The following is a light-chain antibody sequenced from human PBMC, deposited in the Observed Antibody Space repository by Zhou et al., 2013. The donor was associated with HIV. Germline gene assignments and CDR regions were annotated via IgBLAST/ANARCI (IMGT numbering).Light chain of an antibody. V-gene: IGKV1-8*01. CDR1: QYIRTS. CDR3: QQYDTYPFT. CDR2: GAS. Sequence: AIRITQSPSSLSASTGDTVSITCQTSQYIRTSLAWYRQKPEKPPELLIYGASNLHRGVPSRFSGSGSGTGFTLTISCLQSEDLATFYCQQYDTYPFTFGGGPRWTSN. J-gene: IGKJ4*01.